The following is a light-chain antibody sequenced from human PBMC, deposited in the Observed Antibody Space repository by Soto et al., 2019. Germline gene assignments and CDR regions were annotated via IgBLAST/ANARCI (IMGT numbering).Light chain of an antibody. Sequence: DIQMTQSPSSLSASVGDRVTITCRASQSITTYLNWYQQIPGKAPNLLIYAASSLHSKVPSRFSGSGSGTDFTLTISSLQPEDFATYYCQQGYSTPFTFGGGTKVDIK. CDR1: QSITTY. J-gene: IGKJ4*01. CDR3: QQGYSTPFT. CDR2: AAS. V-gene: IGKV1-39*01.